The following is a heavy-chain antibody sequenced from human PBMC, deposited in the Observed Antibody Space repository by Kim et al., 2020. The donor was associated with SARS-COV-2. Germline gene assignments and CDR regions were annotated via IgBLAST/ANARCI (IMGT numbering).Heavy chain of an antibody. J-gene: IGHJ6*03. CDR3: ARGRVVPAAIWVHYYYYYMDV. CDR1: GYTFTSYD. D-gene: IGHD2-2*02. Sequence: ASVKVSCKASGYTFTSYDINWVRQATGQGLEWMGWMNPNSGNTGYAQKFQGRVTMTRNTSISTAYMELGSLKSEDTAMNYCARGRVVPAAIWVHYYYYYMDVWGKGTTVTVSS. CDR2: MNPNSGNT. V-gene: IGHV1-8*01.